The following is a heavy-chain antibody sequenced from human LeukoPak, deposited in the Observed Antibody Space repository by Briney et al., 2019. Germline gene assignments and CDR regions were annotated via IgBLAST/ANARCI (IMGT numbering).Heavy chain of an antibody. CDR2: IIPIFGTA. CDR3: ARSLYYDILTGTPPFDY. Sequence: SVKVSCKASGGTFSSYTISWVRQAPGQGLEWMGGIIPIFGTANYAQKFQGRVTITADESTSTAYMELSSLRSEDTAVYYCARSLYYDILTGTPPFDYWGQGTLVTVSS. CDR1: GGTFSSYT. V-gene: IGHV1-69*01. J-gene: IGHJ4*02. D-gene: IGHD3-9*01.